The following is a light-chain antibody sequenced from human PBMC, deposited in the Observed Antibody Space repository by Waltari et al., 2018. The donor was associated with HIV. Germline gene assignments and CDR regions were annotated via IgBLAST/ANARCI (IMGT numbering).Light chain of an antibody. J-gene: IGLJ2*01. V-gene: IGLV1-40*01. CDR2: NTN. CDR3: QSSDSTLSGSV. Sequence: QSVLTQPPSVSGAPGQRVTLSCTGSRSNIGTHEVHWYQQFRGTAPRLLIYNTNTRPAGGPDRVSGSKSDTSASLAINGLQAEDEADYYCQSSDSTLSGSVFGGGTKLTVL. CDR1: RSNIGTHE.